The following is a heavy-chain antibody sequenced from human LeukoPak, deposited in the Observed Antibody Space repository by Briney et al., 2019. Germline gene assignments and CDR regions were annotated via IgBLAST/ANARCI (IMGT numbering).Heavy chain of an antibody. CDR2: IYTSGST. CDR3: ARDEAYCTSTSCRASFYYYYMDV. CDR1: GGSISSYY. D-gene: IGHD2-2*01. J-gene: IGHJ6*03. V-gene: IGHV4-4*07. Sequence: SETLSLTCTVSGGSISSYYWSWIRQPAGKGLEWIGRIYTSGSTNYNPSLKSRVTMSVDTSKNQFSLNLSSVTAADTAVYYCARDEAYCTSTSCRASFYYYYMDVWGKGTTVTVSS.